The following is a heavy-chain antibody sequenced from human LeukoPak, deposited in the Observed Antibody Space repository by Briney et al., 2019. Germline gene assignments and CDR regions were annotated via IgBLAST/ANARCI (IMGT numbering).Heavy chain of an antibody. D-gene: IGHD3-10*01. J-gene: IGHJ4*02. Sequence: GGSLRLSCAASGFTFSSYAMSWVREAPGKGLEWVSSISGGDGTTYYADSVKGRFTISRDNSKYTLSLQMNSLRTEDTAVYYCARPPRGSGADYWCQGTLVTVSS. CDR2: ISGGDGTT. CDR3: ARPPRGSGADY. CDR1: GFTFSSYA. V-gene: IGHV3-23*01.